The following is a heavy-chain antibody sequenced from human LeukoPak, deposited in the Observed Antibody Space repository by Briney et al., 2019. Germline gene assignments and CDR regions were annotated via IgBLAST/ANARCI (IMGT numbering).Heavy chain of an antibody. J-gene: IGHJ4*02. CDR1: GFTFSSYA. CDR2: ISGSGGST. D-gene: IGHD4-17*01. CDR3: AKGDYGDYGLSDLVC. V-gene: IGHV3-23*01. Sequence: GGSLRLSCAASGFTFSSYAMSWVRQAPGKGLEWVSAISGSGGSTYYADSVKGRFTISRDNSKNTLYLQMNSLRAEDTAVYYCAKGDYGDYGLSDLVCWGQGTLVTVSS.